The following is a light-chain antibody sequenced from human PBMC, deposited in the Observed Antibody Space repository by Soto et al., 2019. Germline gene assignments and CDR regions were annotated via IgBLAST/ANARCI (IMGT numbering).Light chain of an antibody. CDR3: LQYETYWT. CDR1: QTISDW. V-gene: IGKV1-5*03. CDR2: KAS. Sequence: VQMTLSPSTLSASIGYRVTIPCRASQTISDWLAWHQQKPGKAPKLLIYKASSLESGVPSRFSGSGSGTEFTLTISSLKPDDFATYYCLQYETYWTFGQGTKVDIK. J-gene: IGKJ1*01.